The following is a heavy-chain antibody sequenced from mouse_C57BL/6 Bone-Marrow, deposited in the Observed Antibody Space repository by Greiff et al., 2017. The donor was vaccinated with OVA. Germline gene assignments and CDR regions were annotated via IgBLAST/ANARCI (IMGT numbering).Heavy chain of an antibody. V-gene: IGHV5-9*01. Sequence: EVKVVESGGGLVKPGGSLKLSCAASGFTFSSYTMSWVRQTPEKRLEWVATISGGGGNTYYPDSVKGRFTISRDNAKNTLYLQMSSLRSEDTALYYCARHRITTVVAHAMDYWGQGTSVTVSS. CDR2: ISGGGGNT. J-gene: IGHJ4*01. CDR1: GFTFSSYT. D-gene: IGHD1-1*01. CDR3: ARHRITTVVAHAMDY.